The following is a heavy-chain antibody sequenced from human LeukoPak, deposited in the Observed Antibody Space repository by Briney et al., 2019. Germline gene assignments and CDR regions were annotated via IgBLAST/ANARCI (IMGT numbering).Heavy chain of an antibody. Sequence: SETLSLTCTVSGDSINRYYWSWIRQPPGKGLEWIGYIYSSDSTNYNPSLKSRVTISVDTSKNQFSLKLSSVTAADTAVYYCARGSLRYFDWLFPFDYWGQGTLVTVSS. V-gene: IGHV4-59*01. CDR2: IYSSDST. CDR3: ARGSLRYFDWLFPFDY. D-gene: IGHD3-9*01. CDR1: GDSINRYY. J-gene: IGHJ4*02.